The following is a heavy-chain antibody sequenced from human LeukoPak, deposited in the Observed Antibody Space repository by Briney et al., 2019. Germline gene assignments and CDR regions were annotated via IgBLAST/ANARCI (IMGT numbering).Heavy chain of an antibody. Sequence: GGSLRLSCAASGFTFSSYSMNWVRQAPGKGLEWVSSISSSSSYIYYADSVKGRFTISRDNAKNSLYLQMNSLRAEDTAVYYCARDRWDSSWLYYFDYRGQGTLVTVSS. CDR3: ARDRWDSSWLYYFDY. CDR2: ISSSSSYI. CDR1: GFTFSSYS. D-gene: IGHD6-13*01. V-gene: IGHV3-21*01. J-gene: IGHJ4*02.